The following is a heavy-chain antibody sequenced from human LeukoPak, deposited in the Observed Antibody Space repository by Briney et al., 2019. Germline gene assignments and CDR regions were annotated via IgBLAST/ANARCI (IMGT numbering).Heavy chain of an antibody. D-gene: IGHD4-17*01. CDR3: AKDYGEVGYFDY. V-gene: IGHV3-30*18. CDR2: ISYDGSNK. CDR1: GFTFSSYG. Sequence: AGGSLRLSCAASGFTFSSYGMHWVRQAPGKGLEWVAVISYDGSNKYYADSVKGRFTISRDNFKNTLYLQMNSLRAEDTAVYYCAKDYGEVGYFDYWGQGTLVTVSS. J-gene: IGHJ4*02.